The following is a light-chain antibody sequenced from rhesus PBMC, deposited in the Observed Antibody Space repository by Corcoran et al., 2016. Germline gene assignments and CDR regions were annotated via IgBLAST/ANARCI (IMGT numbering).Light chain of an antibody. Sequence: DIQMTQSPSSLSASVGDRVTITCRASQGISSWLAWSQQKPGKAPKLPLYKASSLPSGVPSRFRGIGSGTDFTLTISSLQPEDFATYYCQQYNSAPPPFGGGTKVELK. CDR1: QGISSW. CDR3: QQYNSAPPP. CDR2: KAS. J-gene: IGKJ4*01. V-gene: IGKV1-21*01.